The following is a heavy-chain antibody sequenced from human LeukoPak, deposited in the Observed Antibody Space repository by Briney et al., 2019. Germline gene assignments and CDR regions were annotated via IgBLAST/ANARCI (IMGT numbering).Heavy chain of an antibody. Sequence: ASVKVSCKASGYTFTTYAMHWVRQAPGQRLECMGWINTGNGDTKYSQKFQGRVTITRDTSASTAYMELSSLTSEDTAVYYCSSGDYNSGWVDWGQGTLVIVSS. J-gene: IGHJ4*02. V-gene: IGHV1-3*04. D-gene: IGHD6-19*01. CDR3: SSGDYNSGWVD. CDR1: GYTFTTYA. CDR2: INTGNGDT.